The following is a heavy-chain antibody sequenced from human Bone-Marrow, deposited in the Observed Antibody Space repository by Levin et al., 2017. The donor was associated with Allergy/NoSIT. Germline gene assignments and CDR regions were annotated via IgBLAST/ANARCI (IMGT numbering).Heavy chain of an antibody. D-gene: IGHD7-27*01. CDR1: GFSLINYA. V-gene: IGHV1-18*04. J-gene: IGHJ3*02. CDR3: ASDPSTYWGWGAFNI. CDR2: ISAYSGKT. Sequence: VASVKVSCKASGFSLINYAIAWVRQAPGQGLEWMGWISAYSGKTNYAQNFQGRVSVTKDTSASTVYMELRSLKSDDTAVYYCASDPSTYWGWGAFNIWGQGTMITVSS.